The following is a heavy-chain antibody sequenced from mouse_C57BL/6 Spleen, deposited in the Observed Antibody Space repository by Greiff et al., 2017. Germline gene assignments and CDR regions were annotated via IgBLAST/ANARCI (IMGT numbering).Heavy chain of an antibody. CDR2: IDPSDSET. D-gene: IGHD1-1*01. CDR1: GYTFTSYW. V-gene: IGHV1-52*01. J-gene: IGHJ4*01. CDR3: ARGELRGAMDY. Sequence: QVQLQQPGAELVRPGSSVKLSCKASGYTFTSYWLHWVKQRPIQGLEWIGNIDPSDSETHYTQKFKDKATLTVDKSSSTAYMQLSSLTSEDSAVYYCARGELRGAMDYWGQGTSVTVSS.